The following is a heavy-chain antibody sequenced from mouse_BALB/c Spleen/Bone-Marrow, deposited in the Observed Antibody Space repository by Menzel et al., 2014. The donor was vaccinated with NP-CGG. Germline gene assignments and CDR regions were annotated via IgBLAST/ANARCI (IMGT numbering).Heavy chain of an antibody. CDR2: IFPGNVST. V-gene: IGHV1-77*01. D-gene: IGHD2-3*01. CDR3: SRGGWLGGYFDV. CDR1: GYTFTSSD. J-gene: IGHJ1*01. Sequence: QVQLQQPGAELVKPGASVKLSCKASGYTFTSSDINWVRQRPEQGLAWIGRIFPGNVSTEYNDKFKVKATLTTDKSSSTVCMQLSRLTSEDSAVYFCSRGGWLGGYFDVWGAGTTVTVSS.